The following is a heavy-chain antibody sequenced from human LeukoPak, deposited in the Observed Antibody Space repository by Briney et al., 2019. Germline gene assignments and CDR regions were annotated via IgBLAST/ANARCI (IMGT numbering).Heavy chain of an antibody. CDR1: GFTFSNYE. V-gene: IGHV3-48*03. J-gene: IGHJ4*02. CDR2: ISSNGSTT. CDR3: ASFTDY. Sequence: PGGSLRLSCAASGFTFSNYEMNWVRQAPGKGLEWVSYISSNGSTTYYADSVKGRFTISRDNAKNSLYLQMNSLRAEDTAVYYCASFTDYWGQGILVTVSS.